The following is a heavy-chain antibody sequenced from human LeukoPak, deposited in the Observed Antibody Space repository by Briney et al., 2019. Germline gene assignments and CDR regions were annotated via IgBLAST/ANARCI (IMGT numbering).Heavy chain of an antibody. CDR2: IYHNGNT. J-gene: IGHJ4*02. CDR3: ASGGYSYGFDY. CDR1: GGSISSGGYC. V-gene: IGHV4-30-2*01. Sequence: SQTLSLTCAVSGGSISSGGYCWGWIRQPPGKGLEWIGYIYHNGNTYYSPPLKSRVTISVDRSKNQLSLKLSSVTAADTAMYYCASGGYSYGFDYWGQGTLVTVSS. D-gene: IGHD5-18*01.